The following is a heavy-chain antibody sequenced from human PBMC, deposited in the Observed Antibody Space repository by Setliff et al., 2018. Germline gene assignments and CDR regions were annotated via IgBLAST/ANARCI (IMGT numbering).Heavy chain of an antibody. Sequence: ASVKVSCKASGYIFAGYYMHWVRQAPGQGLEWMGLINPTGGSTSYAQKFQGRVTMTRDTSTSTVFMELSSLRSEDTAVYYCARDRNDNYESSGYYYAGGYMDVWGKGTTVTVSS. CDR2: INPTGGST. CDR3: ARDRNDNYESSGYYYAGGYMDV. CDR1: GYIFAGYY. J-gene: IGHJ6*03. V-gene: IGHV1-46*01. D-gene: IGHD3-22*01.